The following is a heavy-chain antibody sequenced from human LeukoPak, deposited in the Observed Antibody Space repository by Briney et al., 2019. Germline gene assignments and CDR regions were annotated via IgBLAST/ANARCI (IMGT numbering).Heavy chain of an antibody. J-gene: IGHJ4*02. V-gene: IGHV3-23*01. Sequence: PGGSLRLSCAASGFTFSSYAMSWVRQAPGKGLEWVSGISGSGGSTYYADSVKGRFTISRDNSKNTLYLQMNSLRAEDTAVYYCAKGARLRLRELSLFHYWGQGALVTVSS. CDR1: GFTFSSYA. CDR2: ISGSGGST. D-gene: IGHD3-16*02. CDR3: AKGARLRLRELSLFHY.